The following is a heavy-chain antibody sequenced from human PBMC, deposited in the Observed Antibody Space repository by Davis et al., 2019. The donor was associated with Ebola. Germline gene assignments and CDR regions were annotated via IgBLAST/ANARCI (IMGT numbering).Heavy chain of an antibody. Sequence: HTGGSLRLSCAASGFTFSSYWMHWVRQAPGKGLVWVSCINRDGSTTTYADSVKGRFTISRDNAKNSLYLQMNSLRAEDTAVYYCARDLGQLWSLFSQVGGQGTLVTVSS. D-gene: IGHD5-18*01. CDR1: GFTFSSYW. V-gene: IGHV3-74*03. J-gene: IGHJ4*02. CDR2: INRDGSTT. CDR3: ARDLGQLWSLFSQV.